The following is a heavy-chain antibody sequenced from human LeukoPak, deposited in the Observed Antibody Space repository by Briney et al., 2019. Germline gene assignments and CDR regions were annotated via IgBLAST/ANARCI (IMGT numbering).Heavy chain of an antibody. CDR1: GFTFSSYA. Sequence: GGPLRLSCAASGFTFSSYAMRWVRQAPGKGLEWVSAISGSGGSTYYADSVKGRFTISRDNSKNTLYLQMNSLRAKDTAVYYCAKGGDILTGYYNYYYYYYMDVWGKGTTVTVSS. V-gene: IGHV3-23*01. CDR2: ISGSGGST. CDR3: AKGGDILTGYYNYYYYYYMDV. D-gene: IGHD3-9*01. J-gene: IGHJ6*03.